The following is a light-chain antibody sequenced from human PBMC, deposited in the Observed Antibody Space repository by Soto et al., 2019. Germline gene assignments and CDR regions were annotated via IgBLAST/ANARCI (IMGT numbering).Light chain of an antibody. CDR2: AAS. CDR1: QSVSSG. Sequence: EIVMTQSPGTLSASPGERATLSCRAGQSVSSGLAWYQQKPGQTPRLLIYAASTRATGIPARFSGSGSGTEFTLTISSLQSEDFAVYYCQQYNIWRSITFGPGTRLEIK. J-gene: IGKJ5*01. CDR3: QQYNIWRSIT. V-gene: IGKV3-15*01.